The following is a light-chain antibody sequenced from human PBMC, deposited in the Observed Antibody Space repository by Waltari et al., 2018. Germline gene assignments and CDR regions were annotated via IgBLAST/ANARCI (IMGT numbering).Light chain of an antibody. CDR2: GAS. J-gene: IGKJ2*01. CDR3: QQYSYWPPNT. Sequence: EVVMTQSPATLSVSPGERATLSCRARQNLNRDLAWYQKRPGQAPRLLIYGASTRATDVPDRFSGSGSGTEFTLTVSSVQSEDFAVYYRQQYSYWPPNTFGQGTKLDIK. CDR1: QNLNRD. V-gene: IGKV3-15*01.